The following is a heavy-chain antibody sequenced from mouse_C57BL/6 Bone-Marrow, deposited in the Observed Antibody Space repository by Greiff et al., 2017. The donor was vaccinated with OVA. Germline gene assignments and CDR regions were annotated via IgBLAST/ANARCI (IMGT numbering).Heavy chain of an antibody. CDR2: IDPEDGET. CDR3: AFITTVVGAMDY. D-gene: IGHD1-1*01. V-gene: IGHV14-2*01. J-gene: IGHJ4*01. CDR1: GFNIKDYY. Sequence: VHVKQSGAELVKPGASVKLSCTASGFNIKDYYMHWVKQRTEQGLEWIGRIDPEDGETKYAPKFQGKATITADTSSNTASLQLSSLTSEDTAVYYCAFITTVVGAMDYWGQGTSVTVSS.